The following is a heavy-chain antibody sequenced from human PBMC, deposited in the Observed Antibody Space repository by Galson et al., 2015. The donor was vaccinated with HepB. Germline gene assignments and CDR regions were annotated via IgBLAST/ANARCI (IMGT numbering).Heavy chain of an antibody. Sequence: SLRLSCAASGFTFSSYSMNWVRQAPGKGLEWVSSISGSGAYLYYADSVKGRFTISRDNAKNTLYLQMNSLRAEDTAVYYCARVPQRLVYYMDVWGKGTTVTVSS. J-gene: IGHJ6*03. V-gene: IGHV3-21*01. CDR2: ISGSGAYL. CDR3: ARVPQRLVYYMDV. D-gene: IGHD2-15*01. CDR1: GFTFSSYS.